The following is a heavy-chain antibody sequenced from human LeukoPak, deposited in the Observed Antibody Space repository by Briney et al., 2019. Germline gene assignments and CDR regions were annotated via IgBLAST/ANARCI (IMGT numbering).Heavy chain of an antibody. D-gene: IGHD3-10*01. CDR2: IYYSGST. CDR3: ATALYYYGSGSYYVFDY. CDR1: GVSISSGGYY. J-gene: IGHJ4*02. V-gene: IGHV4-31*03. Sequence: SETLSLTCTVSGVSISSGGYYWSWLRQHPGKGLEWIGYIYYSGSTYYNPSLKSRVTISVDTSKNQFSLKLSSVTAADTAVYYCATALYYYGSGSYYVFDYWGQGTLVTVFS.